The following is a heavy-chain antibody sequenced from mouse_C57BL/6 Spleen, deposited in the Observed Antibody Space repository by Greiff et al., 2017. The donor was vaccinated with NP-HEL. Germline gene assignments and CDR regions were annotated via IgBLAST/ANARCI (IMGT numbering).Heavy chain of an antibody. CDR1: GFTFSSYG. CDR3: ARRGYGSSPAWFAY. J-gene: IGHJ3*01. D-gene: IGHD1-1*01. Sequence: DVKLVESGGDLVKPGGSLKLSCAASGFTFSSYGMSWVRQTPDKRLEWVATISSGGSYTYYPDSVKGRFTISRDNAKNTLYLQMSSLKSEDTAMYYCARRGYGSSPAWFAYWGQGTLVTVSA. V-gene: IGHV5-6*02. CDR2: ISSGGSYT.